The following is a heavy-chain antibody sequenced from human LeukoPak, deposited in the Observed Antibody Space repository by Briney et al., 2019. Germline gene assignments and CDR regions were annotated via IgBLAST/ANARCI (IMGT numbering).Heavy chain of an antibody. CDR2: IWYDGSNK. CDR3: ARSPVDTAMVMDY. CDR1: GFTFSSYG. V-gene: IGHV3-33*01. J-gene: IGHJ4*02. Sequence: GRSLRLSCAASGFTFSSYGMHWVRQAPGKGLEWVAVIWYDGSNKYYADSVKGRFTISRDNSKNTLYLQMNSLRAEDTAVYYCARSPVDTAMVMDYWGQGTLVTVSS. D-gene: IGHD5-18*01.